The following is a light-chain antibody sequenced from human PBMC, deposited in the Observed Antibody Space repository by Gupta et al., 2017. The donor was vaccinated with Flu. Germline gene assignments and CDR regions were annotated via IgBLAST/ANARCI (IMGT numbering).Light chain of an antibody. CDR1: QSVSSY. J-gene: IGKJ4*01. Sequence: EIVLTQSPATLSSSPGETATLSRRASQSVSSYLAWYQQKPGQAPRLLIYDASNRDTGTPARFSGSGSGTDFTLTISSLEPEDFAVYYCQQRSNCPLTFGGGTKVEIK. CDR2: DAS. V-gene: IGKV3-11*01. CDR3: QQRSNCPLT.